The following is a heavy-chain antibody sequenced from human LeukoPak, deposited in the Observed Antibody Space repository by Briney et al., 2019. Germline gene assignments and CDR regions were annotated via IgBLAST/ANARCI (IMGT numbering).Heavy chain of an antibody. V-gene: IGHV3-23*01. CDR2: ISSSGGST. CDR3: AKDLSLLYYDSSGQEKDY. J-gene: IGHJ4*02. CDR1: GFTFSSYA. D-gene: IGHD3-22*01. Sequence: GGSLRLSCAASGFTFSSYAMSWVRQAPGEGLEWVSAISSSGGSTYYADSVKGRFTISRDNSKNTLYLQMNSLRAEDTAVYYCAKDLSLLYYDSSGQEKDYWGQGTLVTVSS.